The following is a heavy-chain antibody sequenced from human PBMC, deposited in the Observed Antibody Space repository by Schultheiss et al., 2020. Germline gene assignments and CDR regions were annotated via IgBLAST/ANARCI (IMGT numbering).Heavy chain of an antibody. CDR1: GGSISSGSYY. J-gene: IGHJ4*02. CDR3: ASTKAAAFDY. CDR2: IYTSGST. V-gene: IGHV4-61*02. D-gene: IGHD6-13*01. Sequence: SETLSLTCTVSGGSISSGSYYWSWIRQPAGKGLEWIGRIYTSGSTYYNPSLKSRVTISVDTSKNQFSLKLRSVTAADTAVYYCASTKAAAFDYWGQGTLVTVSS.